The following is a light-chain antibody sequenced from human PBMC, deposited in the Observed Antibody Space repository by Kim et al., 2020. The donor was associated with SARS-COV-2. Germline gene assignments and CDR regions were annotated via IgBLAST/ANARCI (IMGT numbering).Light chain of an antibody. CDR3: QTWGPGIRV. CDR1: SGRSSYA. Sequence: QLVLTQSPSASASLGASVKLTCTLSSGRSSYAIAWHQQQPAKGPRYLMKLNSDGNYIKGDGIPDRFSGSSSGAERYLSISSLQSEDEADYYCQTWGPGIRVFGGGTQLTVL. V-gene: IGLV4-69*01. CDR2: LNSDGNY. J-gene: IGLJ3*02.